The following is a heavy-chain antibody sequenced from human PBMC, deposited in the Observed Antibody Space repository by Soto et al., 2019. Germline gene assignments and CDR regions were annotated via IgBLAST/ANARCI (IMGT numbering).Heavy chain of an antibody. CDR3: ASRERGSGGSCYPY. CDR2: INHSGST. CDR1: GGSFSGYY. Sequence: QVQLQQWGAGLLKPSETLSLTCAVYGGSFSGYYWSWIRQPPGKGLEWIGEINHSGSTNYNPSLKSRVTISVDPSTNQFSLKLSAVTAADTAVYYCASRERGSGGSCYPYWGQGTLVTVSS. J-gene: IGHJ4*02. D-gene: IGHD2-15*01. V-gene: IGHV4-34*01.